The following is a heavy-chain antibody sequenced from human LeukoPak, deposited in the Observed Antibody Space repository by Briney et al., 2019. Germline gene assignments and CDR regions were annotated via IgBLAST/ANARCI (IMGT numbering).Heavy chain of an antibody. D-gene: IGHD3-3*01. CDR3: ARDGETYYDFWSGYPDY. V-gene: IGHV3-21*01. CDR2: ISSSSSYI. J-gene: IGHJ4*02. Sequence: GRSLRLSCAASGFTVTSDSMNWVSQAPGKGQECVSSISSSSSYIYYADSVKGRFTISRDNAKNSLYLQMTSLRAEDTAVYYCARDGETYYDFWSGYPDYWSQGTLVTVSS. CDR1: GFTVTSDS.